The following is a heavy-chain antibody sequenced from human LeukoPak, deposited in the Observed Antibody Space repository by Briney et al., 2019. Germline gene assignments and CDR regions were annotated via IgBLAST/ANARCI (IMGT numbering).Heavy chain of an antibody. CDR3: RAAADLNDY. D-gene: IGHD6-13*01. Sequence: GGSLRLSCAASEFTVSGSAMHWVRQASGKGLEWRGRIRSKADSYTTAYAASVKGRFIVSRDDSKNTAYLQMNSLKTEDTAVYYCRAAADLNDYWGQGTLVTVSS. CDR1: EFTVSGSA. V-gene: IGHV3-73*01. J-gene: IGHJ4*02. CDR2: IRSKADSYTT.